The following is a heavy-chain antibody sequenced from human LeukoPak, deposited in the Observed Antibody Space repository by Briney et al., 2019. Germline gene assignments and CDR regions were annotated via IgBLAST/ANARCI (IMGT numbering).Heavy chain of an antibody. CDR1: DGSLRIYY. Sequence: EALSLTCTVSDGSLRIYYWSCIRQPPGEGLEWIVYIYYSGSSTYNPPLKSRVTISVDTSKNQFSLKLSSVTAADTAVYYCARDSYPNDAVDIWGQGTMVTVSS. CDR3: ARDSYPNDAVDI. J-gene: IGHJ3*02. CDR2: IYYSGSS. V-gene: IGHV4-59*01.